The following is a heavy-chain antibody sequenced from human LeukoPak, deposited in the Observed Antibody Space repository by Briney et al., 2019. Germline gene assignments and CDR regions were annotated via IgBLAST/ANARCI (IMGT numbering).Heavy chain of an antibody. Sequence: PSQTLSLTCTVSGDSISTGGYYWTWIRQHPGKGLEWIGYIYYSGSTDYNPSLRSRLNISIDTSKNQFSLKLTSVTAADTAVYYCARQGITMIVVANWFDPWGQGTLVTVSS. V-gene: IGHV4-31*03. D-gene: IGHD3-22*01. CDR2: IYYSGST. CDR3: ARQGITMIVVANWFDP. J-gene: IGHJ5*02. CDR1: GDSISTGGYY.